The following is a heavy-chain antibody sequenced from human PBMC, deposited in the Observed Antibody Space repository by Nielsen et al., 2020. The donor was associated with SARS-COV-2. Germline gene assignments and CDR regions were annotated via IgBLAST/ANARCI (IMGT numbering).Heavy chain of an antibody. Sequence: GGSLRLSCAASGFTFSSYSMNWVRQAPGKGLEWVSYISSSSSTIYYADSVKGRFTISRDNAKNSLYLQMNSLRDEDTAVYYCARGYCSSTSCYTDYMDVWGKGTTGTVSS. D-gene: IGHD2-2*02. CDR3: ARGYCSSTSCYTDYMDV. J-gene: IGHJ6*03. V-gene: IGHV3-48*02. CDR1: GFTFSSYS. CDR2: ISSSSSTI.